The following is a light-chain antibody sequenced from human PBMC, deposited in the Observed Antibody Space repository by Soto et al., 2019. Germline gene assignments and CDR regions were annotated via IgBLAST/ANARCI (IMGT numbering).Light chain of an antibody. Sequence: QSVLTHPAAVSGSPGQSITISCTGTSSDVGAYNYVSWCQHHPGKAPKLIIYDVNNRPSGVSNRFSGSKSGNTASLTISGLQADDEAYYYCTSYTTSSTGVFGGGTKVTVL. CDR2: DVN. CDR1: SSDVGAYNY. J-gene: IGLJ3*02. CDR3: TSYTTSSTGV. V-gene: IGLV2-14*03.